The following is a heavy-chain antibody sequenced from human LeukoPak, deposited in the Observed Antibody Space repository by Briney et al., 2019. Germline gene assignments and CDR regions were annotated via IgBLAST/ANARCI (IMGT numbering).Heavy chain of an antibody. CDR2: IYYSGST. Sequence: SETLSLTCTVSGGSISSSSYYWGWIRQPPGKGLEWIGSIYYSGSTYYNPSLKSRVTISVDTSKNQFSLKLSSVTAADTAVYYCASLRGDGYNFSFDCWGQGTLVTVSS. D-gene: IGHD5-24*01. V-gene: IGHV4-39*01. J-gene: IGHJ4*02. CDR1: GGSISSSSYY. CDR3: ASLRGDGYNFSFDC.